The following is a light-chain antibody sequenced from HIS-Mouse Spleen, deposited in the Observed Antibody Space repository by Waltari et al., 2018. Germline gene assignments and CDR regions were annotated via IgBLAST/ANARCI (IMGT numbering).Light chain of an antibody. J-gene: IGLJ2*01. CDR2: SNN. V-gene: IGLV1-44*01. Sequence: QSVLTQPPPASGTPGQRVTLSFSGSSSSTASHTVIWYQQHPGTAPKLLISSNNQRPSGVPDRFSGSKSGTSASLAISGLQSEDEADYYWAAWDDSLNGPVFGGGTKLTVL. CDR1: SSSTASHT. CDR3: AAWDDSLNGPV.